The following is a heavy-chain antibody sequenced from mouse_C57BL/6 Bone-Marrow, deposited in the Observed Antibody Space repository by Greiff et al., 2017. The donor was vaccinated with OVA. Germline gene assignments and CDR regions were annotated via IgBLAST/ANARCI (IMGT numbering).Heavy chain of an antibody. CDR1: GYTFTSYW. CDR3: ARIFWDYGSSSYWYFDV. CDR2: IYPGSGST. J-gene: IGHJ1*03. V-gene: IGHV1-55*01. Sequence: QVQLKQSGAELVKPGASVKMSCKASGYTFTSYWITWVKQRPGQGLEWIGDIYPGSGSTNYNEKFKSKATLTVDTSSSTAYMQLSSLTSEDSAVYYCARIFWDYGSSSYWYFDVWGTGTTVTVSS. D-gene: IGHD1-1*01.